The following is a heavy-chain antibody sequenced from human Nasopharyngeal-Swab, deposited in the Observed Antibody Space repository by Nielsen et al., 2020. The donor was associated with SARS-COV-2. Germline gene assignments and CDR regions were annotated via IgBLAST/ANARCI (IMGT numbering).Heavy chain of an antibody. CDR2: INWNGGRT. Sequence: GESLKISCAASGFTFDDYGVTWVRQAPGKGLEWVSGINWNGGRTGYADSVKGRFTISRDNAKNSLCLQMNSLRAEDTALYHCARVDRAAAGTLDYWGQGTLVTVSS. CDR3: ARVDRAAAGTLDY. CDR1: GFTFDDYG. D-gene: IGHD6-13*01. V-gene: IGHV3-20*01. J-gene: IGHJ4*02.